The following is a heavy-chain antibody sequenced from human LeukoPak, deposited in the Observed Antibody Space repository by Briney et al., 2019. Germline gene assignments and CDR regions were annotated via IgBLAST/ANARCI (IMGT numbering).Heavy chain of an antibody. CDR2: INTDGSST. V-gene: IGHV3-74*01. CDR1: GFTFSSYW. CDR3: ARDRGAAYYFDS. J-gene: IGHJ4*02. D-gene: IGHD3-10*01. Sequence: GGSLRLSCAASGFTFSSYWMHWVRHAPGKGLVWVSRINTDGSSTTYADSVKGRFTISRDNAKNTLYLQMNSLRAEAPAVYYCARDRGAAYYFDSWGQGTLVTVSS.